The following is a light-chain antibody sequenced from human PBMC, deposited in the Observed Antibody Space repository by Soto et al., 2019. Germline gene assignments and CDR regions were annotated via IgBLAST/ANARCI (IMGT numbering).Light chain of an antibody. CDR2: DVS. CDR1: SSAVGGYNY. J-gene: IGLJ2*01. V-gene: IGLV2-14*01. CDR3: SSYTSIVSVV. Sequence: QSVLTQPASVSGSPGQSITISCTGTSSAVGGYNYVSWYQQHPGKAPKLMIYDVSNRPSGVSNRFSGSKSGNTASLTISGLQAEDEADYYCSSYTSIVSVVFGGGTQLTVL.